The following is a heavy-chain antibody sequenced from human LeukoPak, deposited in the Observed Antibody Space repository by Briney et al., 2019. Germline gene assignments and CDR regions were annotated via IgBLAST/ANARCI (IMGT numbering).Heavy chain of an antibody. Sequence: SQTLSLTCTVSGGSVNSDYYYWTWIRQPPGKGLEWIGYIYYSGSTNYNPSLKSRVTISVDTSKNQLSLKLSSVTAADTAVYYCARHRYYYGSGSLAYFDYWGQGTLVTVSS. CDR1: GGSVNSDYYY. D-gene: IGHD3-10*01. V-gene: IGHV4-61*01. J-gene: IGHJ4*02. CDR2: IYYSGST. CDR3: ARHRYYYGSGSLAYFDY.